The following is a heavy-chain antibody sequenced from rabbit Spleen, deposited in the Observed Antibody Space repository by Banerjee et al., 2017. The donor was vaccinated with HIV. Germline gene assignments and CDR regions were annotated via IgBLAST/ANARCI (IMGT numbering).Heavy chain of an antibody. J-gene: IGHJ4*01. CDR1: GFTISTSDY. D-gene: IGHD1-1*01. CDR2: IYVGSGST. V-gene: IGHV1S45*01. Sequence: QEQLEESGGGLVKPGGTLTLTCTASGFTISTSDYMCWVRQAPGKGLEWIGCIYVGSGSTHYASWAKGRFTMYKTSSTTVTLQLTSLTAADTATYFCARSGYVGGDYTWDLWGPGTLVTVS. CDR3: ARSGYVGGDYTWDL.